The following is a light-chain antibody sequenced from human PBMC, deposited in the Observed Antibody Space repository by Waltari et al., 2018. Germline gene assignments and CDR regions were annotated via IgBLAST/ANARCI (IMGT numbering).Light chain of an antibody. CDR1: SSDVGGYNF. CDR2: DVN. CDR3: SSYAGSSIPVV. Sequence: QSALIQPASVSGSPGQSITISCTGTSSDVGGYNFVSWYQHHPGRAPNPMIYDVNKRPSGVSHRFSGSKSGDTASLTISGLLTEDEADYYCSSYAGSSIPVVFGGGTKLTVL. J-gene: IGLJ2*01. V-gene: IGLV2-23*02.